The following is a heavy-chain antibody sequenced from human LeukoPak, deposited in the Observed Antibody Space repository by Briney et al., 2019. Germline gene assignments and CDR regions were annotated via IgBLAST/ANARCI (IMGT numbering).Heavy chain of an antibody. J-gene: IGHJ3*02. Sequence: ASETLSLTCGVDGGSFSGYYWNWIRQPPGKGLEWIGEINHSGSTNYNPSLKRRVTISVDTSQNQFSVRLSSVTAADTALYYCARDSGYNVNDHDVNAFDIWGQGTMVTISS. V-gene: IGHV4-34*01. D-gene: IGHD5-24*01. CDR1: GGSFSGYY. CDR2: INHSGST. CDR3: ARDSGYNVNDHDVNAFDI.